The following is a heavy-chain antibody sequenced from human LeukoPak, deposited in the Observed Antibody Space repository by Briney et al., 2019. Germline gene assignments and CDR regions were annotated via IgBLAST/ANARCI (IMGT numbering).Heavy chain of an antibody. J-gene: IGHJ4*02. D-gene: IGHD6-6*01. CDR2: IYHSGST. CDR1: GGSISSGGYY. Sequence: SQTLSLTCTVSGGSISSGGYYWSWIRQPPGKGLEWIGYIYHSGSTYYNPSLKSRVTISVDRSKNQFSLKLSSVTAADTAVYYCARDGKEYPFDYWGQGTLVTVSS. CDR3: ARDGKEYPFDY. V-gene: IGHV4-30-2*01.